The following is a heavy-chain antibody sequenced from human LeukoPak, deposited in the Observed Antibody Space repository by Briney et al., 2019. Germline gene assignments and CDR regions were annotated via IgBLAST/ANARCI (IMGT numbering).Heavy chain of an antibody. CDR2: VSHSGTP. CDR1: GYSNSSGYY. Sequence: SETLSLTCGVSGYSNSSGYYWGRIRQPPGKGLEWIGSVSHSGTPYYNPSLKSRLTISVDTSENQFSLKLTSVTAADTAVYYCASLNGRVFDYWGQGTLVTVSS. J-gene: IGHJ4*02. CDR3: ASLNGRVFDY. V-gene: IGHV4-38-2*01. D-gene: IGHD1-26*01.